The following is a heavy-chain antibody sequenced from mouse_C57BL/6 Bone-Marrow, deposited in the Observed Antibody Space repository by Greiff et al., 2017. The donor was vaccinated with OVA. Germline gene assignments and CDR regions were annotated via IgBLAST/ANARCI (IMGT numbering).Heavy chain of an antibody. D-gene: IGHD2-10*02. CDR2: ISSGSSTI. J-gene: IGHJ4*01. V-gene: IGHV5-17*01. Sequence: EVKLQESGGGLVKPGGSLKLSCAASGFTFSDYGMHWVRQAPEKGLEWVAYISSGSSTIYYADTVKGRFTISRDNAKNTLFLQMTSLRSGDTAMYYCGRAGVWQGAMDYWGQGTSVTVSS. CDR3: GRAGVWQGAMDY. CDR1: GFTFSDYG.